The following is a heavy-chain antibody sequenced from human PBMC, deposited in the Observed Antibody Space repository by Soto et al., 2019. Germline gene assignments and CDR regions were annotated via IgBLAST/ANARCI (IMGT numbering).Heavy chain of an antibody. D-gene: IGHD3-22*01. V-gene: IGHV1-18*01. Sequence: ASVKVSCKASGYTFTSYGISCVRQAPGQGLEWMGWISAYNGNTNYPQKLQGRVTFTTDTSASTVYMEVSSLRSEDTAVYYCARAAYYYESSGYYPGDYWGQGTLVTVSS. CDR2: ISAYNGNT. CDR3: ARAAYYYESSGYYPGDY. CDR1: GYTFTSYG. J-gene: IGHJ4*02.